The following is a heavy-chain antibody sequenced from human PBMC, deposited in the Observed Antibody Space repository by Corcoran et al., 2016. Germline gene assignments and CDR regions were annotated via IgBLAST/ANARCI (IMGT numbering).Heavy chain of an antibody. CDR2: IKQDGSEK. V-gene: IGHV3-7*03. Sequence: EVQLVESGGGLVQPGGSLRLSCAASEFSFSSYWMTWVRQAPGKGLAWVANIKQDGSEKYYVDSVKGRFTISRDNAKNSLYLQMNSLRAEDTAVYYCASEGAAADNWFDPWGQGTLVTVSS. CDR3: ASEGAAADNWFDP. J-gene: IGHJ5*02. CDR1: EFSFSSYW. D-gene: IGHD6-13*01.